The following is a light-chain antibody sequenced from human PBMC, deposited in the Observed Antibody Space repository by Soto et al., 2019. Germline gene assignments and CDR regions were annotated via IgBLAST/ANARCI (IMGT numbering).Light chain of an antibody. V-gene: IGLV2-14*01. CDR1: TSDVGGYNS. J-gene: IGLJ1*01. CDR3: CSYTTSSAYV. Sequence: QSALTQPASVSGSPGQSITISCTGTTSDVGGYNSVSWYQQRPDKVPRLIIYEVSNRPSGVSNRFSGSKSGNTAFLAISGLQADDEADYYCCSYTTSSAYVFGTGTKLTVL. CDR2: EVS.